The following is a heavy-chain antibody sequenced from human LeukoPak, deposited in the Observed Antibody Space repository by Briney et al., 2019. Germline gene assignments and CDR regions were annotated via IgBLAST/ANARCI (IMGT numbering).Heavy chain of an antibody. J-gene: IGHJ4*02. CDR1: GGTFSSYA. CDR3: AMYFYGSASEGRCCVY. D-gene: IGHD6-6*01. Sequence: ASLKISCKASGGTFSSYAISWVRQATGQGLEWMGGIIPIFGTANYAQKFQGRVTITTDESTSTAYMELSSLRSEDTAVYYCAMYFYGSASEGRCCVYWGQGTLVTVSS. CDR2: IIPIFGTA. V-gene: IGHV1-69*05.